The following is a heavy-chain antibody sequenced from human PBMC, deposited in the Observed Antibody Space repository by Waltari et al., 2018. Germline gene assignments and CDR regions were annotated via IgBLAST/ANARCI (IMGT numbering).Heavy chain of an antibody. V-gene: IGHV5-51*03. Sequence: EVQLVQSGAEVKKPGESLKISCKGSGYSFTSYWIGWVRQMPGKGLEWMGIIYPGDADTRYSPSFQGQVTISADKSISTAYLQWSSLKASDTAMYYCASRRIAVAGTNAFDIWGQGTMVTVSS. D-gene: IGHD6-19*01. CDR2: IYPGDADT. CDR1: GYSFTSYW. CDR3: ASRRIAVAGTNAFDI. J-gene: IGHJ3*02.